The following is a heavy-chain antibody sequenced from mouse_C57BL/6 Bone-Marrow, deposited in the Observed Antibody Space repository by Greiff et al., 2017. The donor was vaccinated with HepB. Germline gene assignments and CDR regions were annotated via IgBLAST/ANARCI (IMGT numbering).Heavy chain of an antibody. J-gene: IGHJ1*03. V-gene: IGHV1-9*01. CDR2: IVPGNGNT. D-gene: IGHD1-3*01. CDR3: ARRDNSGIGDFDD. Sequence: QVQLQQSGAELMKPGASVKLSCKATGYTFTGYWIEWVKQRPGHGLEWIGEIVPGNGNTNYNQKFKGKATLTADTSSSTAYMQLSSLTSEDSAIYYCARRDNSGIGDFDDWGTGTLVTVSS. CDR1: GYTFTGYW.